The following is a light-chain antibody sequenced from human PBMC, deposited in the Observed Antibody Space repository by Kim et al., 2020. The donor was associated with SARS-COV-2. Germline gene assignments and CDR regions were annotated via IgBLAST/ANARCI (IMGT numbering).Light chain of an antibody. Sequence: SPGEGATLSCRASQSVSSSYLAWYQQKPGQAPRLLISGASSRATGIPDRFSGSGSGTDFTLTINRLEPEDFAVYYCQQYGSSSITFGQGTRLEIK. CDR1: QSVSSSY. J-gene: IGKJ5*01. CDR2: GAS. V-gene: IGKV3-20*01. CDR3: QQYGSSSIT.